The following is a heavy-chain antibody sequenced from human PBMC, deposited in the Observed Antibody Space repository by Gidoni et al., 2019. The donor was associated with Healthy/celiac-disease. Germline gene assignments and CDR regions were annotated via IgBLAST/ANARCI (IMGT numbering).Heavy chain of an antibody. CDR2: IKQDGSEK. CDR3: ARVVVDNWNDVGAFDI. V-gene: IGHV3-7*03. J-gene: IGHJ3*02. CDR1: GFTFSSYW. D-gene: IGHD1-20*01. Sequence: EVQLVESGGGLVQPGGSLRLSCAASGFTFSSYWMSWVRQAPGKGLEWVANIKQDGSEKYYVDSVKGRFTISRDNAKNSLYLQMNSLRAEDTAVYYCARVVVDNWNDVGAFDIWGQGTMVTVSS.